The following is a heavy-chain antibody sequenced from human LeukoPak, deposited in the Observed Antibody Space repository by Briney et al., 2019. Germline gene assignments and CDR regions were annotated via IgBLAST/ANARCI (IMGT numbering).Heavy chain of an antibody. CDR3: ARALYNPGWYPDYFDS. V-gene: IGHV3-7*01. CDR1: GFTFSSYW. CDR2: IKRDGSDK. D-gene: IGHD6-19*01. J-gene: IGHJ4*02. Sequence: SGGSLRLSCAASGFTFSSYWMSWVRQAPGKGLEWVANIKRDGSDKYYVGSVEGRFTISRDNDKNSLFLQMSSLRTEDTATYYCARALYNPGWYPDYFDSWGQGALVTVSS.